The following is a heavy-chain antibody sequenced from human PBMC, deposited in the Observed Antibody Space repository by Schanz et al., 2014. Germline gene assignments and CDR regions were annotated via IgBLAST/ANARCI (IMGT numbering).Heavy chain of an antibody. CDR1: GFNFSNYD. J-gene: IGHJ3*01. D-gene: IGHD3-22*01. V-gene: IGHV3-33*08. CDR2: ISYDGSSK. Sequence: QVQLVESGGGVVQPGRSLRLSCAASGFNFSNYDIHWVRQAPGKGLEWVALISYDGSSKNHADSVQGRFTISRDNSKNARYLQMDSVRPEDTAVYFCARDYESAFSSPRHDAFDVWGQGTVVTVSS. CDR3: ARDYESAFSSPRHDAFDV.